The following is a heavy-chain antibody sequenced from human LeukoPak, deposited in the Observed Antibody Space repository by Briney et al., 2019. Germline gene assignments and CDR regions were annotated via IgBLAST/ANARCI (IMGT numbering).Heavy chain of an antibody. Sequence: GGSLRLSCAASGFTFRTSGMNWVRQAPGKGLEWVSYISSSGTTISYAQSVKGRFTITRDNAQNSLYLQMNSLRAEDTAVYYCARDLNWETYWGQGTLVSVSS. J-gene: IGHJ4*02. V-gene: IGHV3-48*01. CDR3: ARDLNWETY. CDR1: GFTFRTSG. CDR2: ISSSGTTI. D-gene: IGHD7-27*01.